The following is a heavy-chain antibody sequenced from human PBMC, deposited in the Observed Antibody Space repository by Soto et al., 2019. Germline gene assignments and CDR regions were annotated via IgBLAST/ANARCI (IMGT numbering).Heavy chain of an antibody. CDR3: ASRLRSGYCSGGTCNNGFDP. J-gene: IGHJ5*02. D-gene: IGHD2-15*01. CDR2: IYYSGSS. Sequence: QLQLQESGPGLVKPSETLSLSCTVSGGSISSIIYYWGWIRQPPGKGLEWIGSIYYSGSSYYNPSLKSRLTIPVDTSKNQFSLTLSSVTAADTAVYYCASRLRSGYCSGGTCNNGFDPWGQGTLVTVSS. CDR1: GGSISSIIYY. V-gene: IGHV4-39*01.